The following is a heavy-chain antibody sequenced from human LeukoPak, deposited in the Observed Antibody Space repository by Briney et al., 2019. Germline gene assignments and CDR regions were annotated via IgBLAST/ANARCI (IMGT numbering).Heavy chain of an antibody. J-gene: IGHJ4*02. Sequence: GGSLRLSCAASGFTLSSYAMSWVRQAPGKGLEWVSVISGSGGATYYADSVKGRFTISRDNSKNTLYLQMNSLRAEDTAVYYCAKDGVASITYDDWGQGTLVTVSS. D-gene: IGHD5-12*01. CDR2: ISGSGGAT. CDR1: GFTLSSYA. CDR3: AKDGVASITYDD. V-gene: IGHV3-23*01.